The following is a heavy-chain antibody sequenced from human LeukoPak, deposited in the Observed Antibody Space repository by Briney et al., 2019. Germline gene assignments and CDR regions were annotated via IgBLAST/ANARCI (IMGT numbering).Heavy chain of an antibody. V-gene: IGHV3-53*01. CDR1: GFTVSSNY. CDR2: IYSGGST. J-gene: IGHJ4*02. Sequence: GGSLRLSCAASGFTVSSNYMSWVRQAPGKGLEWVSAIYSGGSTYYADSVKGRFTISRDNSKNTLYLQMNSLRAEDTAVYYCARAHDYGDYGLDYWGQGTLVTVSS. CDR3: ARAHDYGDYGLDY. D-gene: IGHD4-17*01.